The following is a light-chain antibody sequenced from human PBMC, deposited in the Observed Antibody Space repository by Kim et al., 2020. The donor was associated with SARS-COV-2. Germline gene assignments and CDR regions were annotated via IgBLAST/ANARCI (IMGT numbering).Light chain of an antibody. J-gene: IGKJ4*01. CDR1: QSVAINY. CDR2: GAS. Sequence: EIVLTQSPGTLSLSPGERATLSCRASQSVAINYLAWYQQKPGQPPRLLIYGASSRATGIPDRFSGSGSGTDFTLTISRLEPEDFAVYYCQQYGTAPLTFGGGTKVEI. CDR3: QQYGTAPLT. V-gene: IGKV3-20*01.